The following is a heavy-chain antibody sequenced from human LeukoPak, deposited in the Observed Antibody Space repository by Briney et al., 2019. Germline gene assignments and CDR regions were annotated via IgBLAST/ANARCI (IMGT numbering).Heavy chain of an antibody. J-gene: IGHJ6*03. CDR2: ICYSGST. CDR1: GGSISSSSYY. Sequence: SETLSLTCTVSGGSISSSSYYWGWMRQPPGKGLEWIGSICYSGSTYYNPSRKGRVTISVDTSKNQFSLPLSSATAADTAVYYCARGQSYYYSMDVWGKGTPVTVSS. CDR3: ARGQSYYYSMDV. V-gene: IGHV4-39*07.